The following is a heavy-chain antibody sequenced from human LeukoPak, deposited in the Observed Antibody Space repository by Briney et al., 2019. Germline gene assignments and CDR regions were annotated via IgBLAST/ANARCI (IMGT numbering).Heavy chain of an antibody. Sequence: SETLSLTCTVSGGSISSGTYYWSWVRQPAGKGLEWIGRIYTSGSTNYNPSLKSRVTISVDTSKNQFSLKLSSVTAANTAVYYCARMLDYGDPNFDYWGQGTLVTVSS. CDR3: ARMLDYGDPNFDY. V-gene: IGHV4-61*02. CDR1: GGSISSGTYY. CDR2: IYTSGST. J-gene: IGHJ4*02. D-gene: IGHD4/OR15-4a*01.